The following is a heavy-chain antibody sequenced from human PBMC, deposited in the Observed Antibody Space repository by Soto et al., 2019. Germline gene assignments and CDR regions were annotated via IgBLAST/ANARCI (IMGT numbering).Heavy chain of an antibody. CDR2: ISGSGGYT. J-gene: IGHJ4*02. V-gene: IGHV3-23*01. CDR3: AKGSASGRPYYFDY. CDR1: GFTFSNYV. Sequence: ESGGGLVQPGGSLRLSCAASGFTFSNYVMSWVRQAPGKGLEWVSAISGSGGYTYHADSVKGRFTISRDNSKNTLYLQMNSLRAEDTAFYYCAKGSASGRPYYFDYWGQGTLVPVSS. D-gene: IGHD6-6*01.